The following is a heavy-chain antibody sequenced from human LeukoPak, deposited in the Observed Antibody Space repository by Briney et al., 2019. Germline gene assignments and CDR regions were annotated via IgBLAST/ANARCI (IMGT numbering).Heavy chain of an antibody. Sequence: PGRSLRLSCAASGFTFSSYAMHWVRQAPGKGLEWVAVISYDGSNKYYADSVKGRFTISRDNSKNTLYLQMNSLRAEDTAVYYCARVRLLGNYFDYWGQGTLVTVSS. CDR1: GFTFSSYA. V-gene: IGHV3-30-3*01. J-gene: IGHJ4*02. CDR3: ARVRLLGNYFDY. CDR2: ISYDGSNK. D-gene: IGHD6-25*01.